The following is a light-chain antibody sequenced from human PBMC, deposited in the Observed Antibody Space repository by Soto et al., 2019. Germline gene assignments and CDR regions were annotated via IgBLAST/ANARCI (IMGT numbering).Light chain of an antibody. CDR3: QSYDSSLSAF. CDR1: SSNIGAGYD. Sequence: QSVLTQPPSVSGAPGQRVTISCTGSSSNIGAGYDVHWYQQLPGTAPKLLIYGNSNRPSGVPDRFSGSKSGTSASLAITGLQAEDEADYYCQSYDSSLSAFFGTGTKLPVL. CDR2: GNS. V-gene: IGLV1-40*01. J-gene: IGLJ1*01.